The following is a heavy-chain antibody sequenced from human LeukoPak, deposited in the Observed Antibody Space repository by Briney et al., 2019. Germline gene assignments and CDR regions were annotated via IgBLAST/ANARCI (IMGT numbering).Heavy chain of an antibody. V-gene: IGHV4-61*02. CDR2: IYTSGST. J-gene: IGHJ6*03. Sequence: SETLSLTCTVSGGSISSGSYYWSWIRQPAGKGLEWIGRIYTSGSTNYNPSLKSRVTISVDTSKNQFSLKLSSVTAADTAVYYCARDRYYYYMDVWGKGTTVTVSS. CDR1: GGSISSGSYY. CDR3: ARDRYYYYMDV.